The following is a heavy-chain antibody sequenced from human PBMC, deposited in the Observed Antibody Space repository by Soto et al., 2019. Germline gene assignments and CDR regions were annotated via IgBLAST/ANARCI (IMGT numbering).Heavy chain of an antibody. D-gene: IGHD3-10*01. CDR1: GFTYSTYA. J-gene: IGHJ4*02. Sequence: EVQLLESGGGLVQPGGSLRLSCAASGFTYSTYAMSWVRQAPGKGLEWVSAISDSGGSTYYADSVKGRFTISRDNSNTPLYLQMNSLRAEDTAVYYGAKGGAYYYGSGGWGQGTLVTVSS. V-gene: IGHV3-23*01. CDR2: ISDSGGST. CDR3: AKGGAYYYGSGG.